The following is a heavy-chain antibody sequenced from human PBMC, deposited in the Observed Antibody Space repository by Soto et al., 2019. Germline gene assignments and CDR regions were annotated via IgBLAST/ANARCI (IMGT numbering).Heavy chain of an antibody. V-gene: IGHV4-34*01. D-gene: IGHD5-12*01. J-gene: IGHJ4*02. CDR3: ARGWRGPPWRY. CDR2: INHSGST. CDR1: GGSFSGYY. Sequence: QVQLQQWGAGLLKPSETLSLTCAVYGGSFSGYYWSWIRQPPGKGLEWIGEINHSGSTNYNPSLKSRVTISVDTSKNQFSLKLSSVTAVDTAVYYCARGWRGPPWRYWGQGTLVTVSS.